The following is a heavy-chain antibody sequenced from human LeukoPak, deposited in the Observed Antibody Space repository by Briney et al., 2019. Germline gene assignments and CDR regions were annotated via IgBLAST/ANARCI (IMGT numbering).Heavy chain of an antibody. D-gene: IGHD3-10*01. V-gene: IGHV4-34*09. Sequence: SETLSLTCAVYGGSFSGYYWSWIRQPPGKGLEWIGEINHSGSTNYNPSLRSRVTISVDTSNNQFSLRLSSVTAADTAVYYCTRIPTHYYGSGSYYGYFDSWGQGTLVTVSS. CDR2: INHSGST. J-gene: IGHJ4*02. CDR1: GGSFSGYY. CDR3: TRIPTHYYGSGSYYGYFDS.